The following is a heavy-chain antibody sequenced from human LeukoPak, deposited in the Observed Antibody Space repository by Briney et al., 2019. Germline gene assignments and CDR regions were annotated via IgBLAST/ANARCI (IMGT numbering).Heavy chain of an antibody. J-gene: IGHJ4*02. CDR2: ISYDGSNK. D-gene: IGHD3-10*01. CDR3: AKDSILWFGEPTPEYDY. CDR1: GFTFSSYG. Sequence: GGSLRLSCAASGFTFSSYGVHWVRQAPGKGLEWVAVISYDGSNKYYADSVKGRFTISRDNSKNTLYLQMNSLRAEDTAVYYCAKDSILWFGEPTPEYDYWGQGSLVTASS. V-gene: IGHV3-30*18.